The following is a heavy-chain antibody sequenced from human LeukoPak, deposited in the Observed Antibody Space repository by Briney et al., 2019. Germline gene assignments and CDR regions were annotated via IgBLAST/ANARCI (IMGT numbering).Heavy chain of an antibody. CDR1: GGSISSYY. CDR3: ARDRGYYYDSSGYGKNNWFDP. V-gene: IGHV4-59*01. Sequence: SETLSLNCTVSGGSISSYYWSWIRQPPGKGLEWIGYIYYSGSTNYNPSLKSRVTISVDTSKNQFSLKLSSVTAADTAVYYCARDRGYYYDSSGYGKNNWFDPWGQGTLVTVSS. CDR2: IYYSGST. J-gene: IGHJ5*02. D-gene: IGHD3-22*01.